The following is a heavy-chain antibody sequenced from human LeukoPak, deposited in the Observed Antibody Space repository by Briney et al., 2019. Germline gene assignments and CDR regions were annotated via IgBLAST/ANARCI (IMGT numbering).Heavy chain of an antibody. D-gene: IGHD3-16*01. CDR3: ARGIMTPYYMDA. V-gene: IGHV3-21*01. CDR1: GFTFSSYS. Sequence: PGGSLRLSCAASGFTFSSYSMNWVRQAPGKGLEWVSFISSSSSYIYYADSVKGRFTISRDNAEKSLYLQMNSLRAEDTAVYYCARGIMTPYYMDAWGGGTTVTVSS. CDR2: ISSSSSYI. J-gene: IGHJ6*03.